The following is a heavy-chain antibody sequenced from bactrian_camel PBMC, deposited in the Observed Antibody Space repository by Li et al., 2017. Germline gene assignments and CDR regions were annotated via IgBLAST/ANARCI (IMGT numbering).Heavy chain of an antibody. CDR2: LSWSGDTP. CDR1: GLTLRDYT. J-gene: IGHJ4*01. V-gene: IGHV3S60*01. CDR3: AVATCGGDWWEANY. Sequence: VQPVESGGGSVQAGDSLRLVCDASGLTLRDYTWGWFRQTPGKEREAVASLSWSGDTPAYADSVKGRFTISQDNANNTLYLQMNSLKPEDTAMYYWAVATCGGDWWEANYWDQGTQVTVS. D-gene: IGHD7*01.